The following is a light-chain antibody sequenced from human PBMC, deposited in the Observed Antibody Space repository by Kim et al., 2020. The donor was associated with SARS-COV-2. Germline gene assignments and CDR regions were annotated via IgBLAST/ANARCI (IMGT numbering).Light chain of an antibody. CDR3: QAWDSNTAI. CDR1: KLGDKY. CDR2: QDT. J-gene: IGLJ2*01. Sequence: VSPGQTADITCSGEKLGDKYASWYQQKPGQSPVLVISQDTERPSGIPERFSGSNFGNTATLTITGTQAVDEADYYCQAWDSNTAIFGGGTQLTVL. V-gene: IGLV3-1*01.